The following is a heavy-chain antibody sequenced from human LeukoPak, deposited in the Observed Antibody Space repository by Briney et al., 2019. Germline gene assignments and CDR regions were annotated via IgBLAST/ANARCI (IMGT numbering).Heavy chain of an antibody. CDR1: GFTFSSYG. CDR2: IWYDGSNK. J-gene: IGHJ3*02. V-gene: IGHV3-33*06. Sequence: GGSLRLSCAASGFTFSSYGMHWVRQAPGKGLEWVAVIWYDGSNKYYADSVKGRFTISRDNSKNTLYLQMNSLRAEDTAVYYCAKDPYSGSEGAFDIWGQGTMVTVSS. CDR3: AKDPYSGSEGAFDI. D-gene: IGHD1-26*01.